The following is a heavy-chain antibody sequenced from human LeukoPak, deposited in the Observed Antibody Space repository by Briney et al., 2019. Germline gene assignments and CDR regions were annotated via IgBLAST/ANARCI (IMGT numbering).Heavy chain of an antibody. CDR2: IYYSGST. Sequence: PSETLSLTCTVSGVSISGHYWSWIRQPPGKGLEWIGYIYYSGSTNYNPSLKSRVTILVDTSKNQFSLKLSSVTAADTAVYYCARTNAFDIWGQGTMVTVSS. J-gene: IGHJ3*02. CDR1: GVSISGHY. CDR3: ARTNAFDI. V-gene: IGHV4-59*11.